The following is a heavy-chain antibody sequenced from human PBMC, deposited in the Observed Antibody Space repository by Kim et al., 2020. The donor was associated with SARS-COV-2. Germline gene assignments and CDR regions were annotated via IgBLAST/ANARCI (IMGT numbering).Heavy chain of an antibody. V-gene: IGHV5-51*01. CDR1: GYSFTSYW. CDR2: IYPGDSDT. D-gene: IGHD3-22*01. J-gene: IGHJ6*02. Sequence: GESLKISCKGSGYSFTSYWIGWVRQMPGKGLEWMGIIYPGDSDTRYSPSFQGQVTISADKSISTAYLQWSSLKASDTAMYYCARLRNYYDSSGYYPGYYYCGMDVWGQGTTVTVSS. CDR3: ARLRNYYDSSGYYPGYYYCGMDV.